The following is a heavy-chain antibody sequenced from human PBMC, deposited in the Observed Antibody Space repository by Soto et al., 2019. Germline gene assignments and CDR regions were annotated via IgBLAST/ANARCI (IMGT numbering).Heavy chain of an antibody. CDR2: VSGDNGHT. CDR1: GYTFTTHG. J-gene: IGHJ5*02. D-gene: IGHD2-2*01. V-gene: IGHV1-18*01. CDR3: AVDFGYCRSGTCYREWFDP. Sequence: QVQLVQSGAEVKKPGASVKVSCKASGYTFTTHGISWVRQAPGQGLEWMGWVSGDNGHTNYAQSLQGRVTMTTDTSTKTAYMELRIMGPDDPAVYYCAVDFGYCRSGTCYREWFDPWGQGTLVPVSS.